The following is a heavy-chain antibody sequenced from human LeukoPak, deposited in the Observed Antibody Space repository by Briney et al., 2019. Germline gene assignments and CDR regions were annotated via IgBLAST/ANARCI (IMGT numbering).Heavy chain of an antibody. D-gene: IGHD2-15*01. CDR2: ISSSSSYI. V-gene: IGHV3-21*01. CDR1: GFTFSSYS. CDR3: ATSARTYIGSSLDY. J-gene: IGHJ4*02. Sequence: MAGRSLRLSCAASGFTFSSYSMNWVRQAPGKGLEWVSSISSSSSYIYYADSVKGRFTISRDNAKNTLYLQMNSLRAEDTALYYCATSARTYIGSSLDYWGQGTLVTVSS.